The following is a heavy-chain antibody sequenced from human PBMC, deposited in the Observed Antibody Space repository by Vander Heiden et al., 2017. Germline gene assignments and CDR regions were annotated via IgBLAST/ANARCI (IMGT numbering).Heavy chain of an antibody. CDR3: ARGLGGYRFDP. V-gene: IGHV4-4*08. D-gene: IGHD3-22*01. CDR2: IQSSGST. J-gene: IGHJ5*02. CDR1: SGSVANYH. Sequence: QVQLQESGPGLVKPSETLSLTCSVSSGSVANYHWTWIRQPPGKGLLGNIGYIQSSGSTFYNPSLKSRVTISLDTSKNQFSLRLSSVTAADTAVYFCARGLGGYRFDPWGQGTLVTVSS.